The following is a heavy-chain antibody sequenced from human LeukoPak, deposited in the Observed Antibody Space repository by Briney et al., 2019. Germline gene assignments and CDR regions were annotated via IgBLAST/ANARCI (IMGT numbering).Heavy chain of an antibody. J-gene: IGHJ4*02. CDR1: GYTFTSYG. Sequence: ASVKVSCKASGYTFTSYGISWVRQAPGQGLEWMGWISAYNGNTNYAQKLQGRVTMTTDTSTSTAYMELRSLRSDDTGVYYCARSELIFGVVTNFDYWGQGTLVTVSS. D-gene: IGHD3-3*01. CDR2: ISAYNGNT. V-gene: IGHV1-18*01. CDR3: ARSELIFGVVTNFDY.